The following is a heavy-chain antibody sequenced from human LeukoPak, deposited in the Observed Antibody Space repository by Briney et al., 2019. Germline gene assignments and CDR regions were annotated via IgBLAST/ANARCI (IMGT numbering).Heavy chain of an antibody. D-gene: IGHD2-2*01. V-gene: IGHV1-69*04. Sequence: ASVKVSCKASGGTFSSYAISWVRQAPGQGLEWMGRIIPILGIANYAQKFQGRVTITADKSTSTAYMELSSLRSEDTAVYCCARASSGPAAPAGYYYYGMDVWGQGTTVTVSS. J-gene: IGHJ6*02. CDR3: ARASSGPAAPAGYYYYGMDV. CDR2: IIPILGIA. CDR1: GGTFSSYA.